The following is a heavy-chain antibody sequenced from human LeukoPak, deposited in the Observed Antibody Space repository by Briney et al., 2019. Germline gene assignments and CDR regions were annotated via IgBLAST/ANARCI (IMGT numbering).Heavy chain of an antibody. D-gene: IGHD2-21*02. CDR3: ARGTPRKDCGGDCYSGY. V-gene: IGHV1-8*01. Sequence: ASVKVSCKASGYTFTSYDINWVRQATGQGLEWMGWMNPNSGNTGYAQKFQGRVTMTRNTSISTAYMELSSLRSEDTAVYYCARGTPRKDCGGDCYSGYWGQGTLVTVSS. CDR1: GYTFTSYD. J-gene: IGHJ4*02. CDR2: MNPNSGNT.